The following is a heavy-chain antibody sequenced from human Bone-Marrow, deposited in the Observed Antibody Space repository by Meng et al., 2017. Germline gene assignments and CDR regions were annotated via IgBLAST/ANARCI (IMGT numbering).Heavy chain of an antibody. J-gene: IGHJ5*02. CDR3: ARDHSRTRGWFDP. Sequence: SVKVSCKASGFTFTSSAVQWVRQARGQRLEWIGWIVVGSGNTNYAQKFQGRVTMTRDTSTSTVYMELSSLRSEDTAVYYCARDHSRTRGWFDPWGQGTLVTVSS. CDR2: IVVGSGNT. D-gene: IGHD6-13*01. V-gene: IGHV1-58*01. CDR1: GFTFTSSA.